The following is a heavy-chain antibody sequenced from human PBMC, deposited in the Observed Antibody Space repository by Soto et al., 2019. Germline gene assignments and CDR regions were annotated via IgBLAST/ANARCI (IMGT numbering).Heavy chain of an antibody. J-gene: IGHJ4*02. Sequence: GGSLRLSCAASGFTFASYAMSWVCQAPGKGLEWVSGISGSGGNTYNADSVKGRFTISRDNSKNTLYLDMISLRAEDTAVYYCAKGLSIAAAGTFDYWGQGTLVTVSS. CDR1: GFTFASYA. CDR2: ISGSGGNT. V-gene: IGHV3-23*01. D-gene: IGHD6-13*01. CDR3: AKGLSIAAAGTFDY.